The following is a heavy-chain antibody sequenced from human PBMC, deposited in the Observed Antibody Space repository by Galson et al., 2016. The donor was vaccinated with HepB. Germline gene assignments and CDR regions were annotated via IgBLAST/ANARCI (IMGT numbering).Heavy chain of an antibody. J-gene: IGHJ6*02. CDR1: GDSVSGNSAI. V-gene: IGHV6-1*01. CDR3: ARGPSGGMDV. CDR2: TYYRAKWLN. Sequence: CAISGDSVSGNSAIWNWIRQSPSRGLEWLGRTYYRAKWLNDYAVSVRSRISINPDTSKNQFSLQLNSVTPEDTAVYFCARGPSGGMDVWGQGTTVTVSS. D-gene: IGHD1-14*01.